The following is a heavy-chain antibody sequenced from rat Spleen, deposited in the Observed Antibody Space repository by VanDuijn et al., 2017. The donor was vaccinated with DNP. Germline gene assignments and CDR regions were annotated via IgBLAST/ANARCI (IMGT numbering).Heavy chain of an antibody. CDR2: ISYDGSTT. CDR1: GFNLKDYW. J-gene: IGHJ1*01. V-gene: IGHV5-7*01. CDR3: ARLDWYFDF. Sequence: EVQLVESGGGLVQPGRSMKLSCAVYGFNLKDYWVGWVRQAPKKGLEWVATISYDGSTTFYRDSVKGRFTISRDNAKNTQYLQMDSLRSEDTATYYCARLDWYFDFWGPGTMVTVSS.